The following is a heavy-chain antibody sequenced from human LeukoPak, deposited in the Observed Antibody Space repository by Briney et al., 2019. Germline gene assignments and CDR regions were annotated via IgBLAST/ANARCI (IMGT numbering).Heavy chain of an antibody. J-gene: IGHJ4*02. CDR1: GYTFTGYY. Sequence: ASVKVSCKASGYTFTGYYMHWVRQAPGQGLEWMGWINPNSGGTNYAQKFQGWVTMTRDTSISTAYMELSSLRSEDTAVYYCARDYYEVFYYFDYWGQGTLVTVSS. V-gene: IGHV1-2*04. CDR3: ARDYYEVFYYFDY. D-gene: IGHD3-22*01. CDR2: INPNSGGT.